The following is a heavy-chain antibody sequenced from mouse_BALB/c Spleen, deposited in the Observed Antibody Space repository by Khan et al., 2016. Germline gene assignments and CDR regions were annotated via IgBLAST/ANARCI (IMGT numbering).Heavy chain of an antibody. Sequence: QIQLVQSGPELKKPGETVRISCKASGYTFTTAGIQWVQKMPGNGVEWIGRINTHAGMPKYAEDFKGRFAFSLETSASTAYLQISNLKNEDTASYFCASSSLVRLHCFDYWGRGTTLTVSS. V-gene: IGHV9-4*02. CDR2: INTHAGMP. D-gene: IGHD2-10*02. J-gene: IGHJ2*01. CDR1: GYTFTTAG. CDR3: ASSSLVRLHCFDY.